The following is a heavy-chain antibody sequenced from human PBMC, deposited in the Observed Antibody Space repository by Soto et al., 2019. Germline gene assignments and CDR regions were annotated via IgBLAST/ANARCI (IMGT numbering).Heavy chain of an antibody. V-gene: IGHV4-59*12. D-gene: IGHD2-21*01. CDR2: IYYSGST. CDR1: GGSISSYY. CDR3: ARLVGVATSP. J-gene: IGHJ4*02. Sequence: SETLSLTCTVSGGSISSYYWSWIRQPPGKGLEWIGYIYYSGSTNYNPSLKSRVTIALDTSKSLVSLRLNSVTAADTAVYYCARLVGVATSPWGQGTLVTVSS.